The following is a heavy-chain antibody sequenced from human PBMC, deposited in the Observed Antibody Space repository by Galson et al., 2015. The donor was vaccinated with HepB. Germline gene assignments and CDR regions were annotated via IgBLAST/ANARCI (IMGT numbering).Heavy chain of an antibody. CDR3: ARVPTVTTGGVFDY. CDR1: GFTFSSYA. V-gene: IGHV1-69*01. D-gene: IGHD4-11*01. CDR2: IIPIFGTA. Sequence: SCAASGFTFSSYAISWVRQAPGQGLEWMGGIIPIFGTANYAQKFQGRVTITADESTSTAYMELSSLRSEDTAVYYCARVPTVTTGGVFDYWGQGTLVTVSS. J-gene: IGHJ4*02.